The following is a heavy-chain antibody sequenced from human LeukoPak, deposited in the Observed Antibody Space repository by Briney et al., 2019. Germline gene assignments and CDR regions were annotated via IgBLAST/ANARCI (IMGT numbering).Heavy chain of an antibody. J-gene: IGHJ4*02. Sequence: GGSLRLSCAASGFPLRSYAMSWVRQAPGKGREWGSAISGSGGSTYYADSVKGRFAISRDNSKNTLYLQMNSLRAEDTAVYYCATRTLGRYFDILTGLFDYWGQGTLVTVSS. CDR2: ISGSGGST. D-gene: IGHD3-9*01. V-gene: IGHV3-23*01. CDR1: GFPLRSYA. CDR3: ATRTLGRYFDILTGLFDY.